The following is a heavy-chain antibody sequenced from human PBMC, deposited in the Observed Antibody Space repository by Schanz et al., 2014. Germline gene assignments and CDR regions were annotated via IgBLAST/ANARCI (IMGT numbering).Heavy chain of an antibody. J-gene: IGHJ4*02. V-gene: IGHV3-23*01. D-gene: IGHD1-1*01. CDR2: ISGGGGTT. CDR3: AKIERNED. Sequence: DVHLLESGGGLVQPGGSLRLSCAASGFNFSDYAMCWVRQAPGKGLEWVSAISGGGGTTYYTDSVKGRFTISRDNSKNTLYLQMNSRRAEDTAVYFCAKIERNEDWGQGTLVTVSS. CDR1: GFNFSDYA.